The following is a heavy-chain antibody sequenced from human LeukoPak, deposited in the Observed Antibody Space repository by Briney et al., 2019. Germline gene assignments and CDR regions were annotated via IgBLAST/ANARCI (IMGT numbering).Heavy chain of an antibody. V-gene: IGHV3-48*03. D-gene: IGHD1-14*01. CDR3: ARYSRLTADY. CDR1: GFTFSSYE. J-gene: IGHJ4*02. CDR2: LSRSGINI. Sequence: GGSLRLSCAASGFTFSSYEMNWVRQAPGKGLEWVSYLSRSGINIYYADSVKGRFTISRDNAKNSLYLQMNSLRAEDTAVYYCARYSRLTADYWGQGTLVTVSS.